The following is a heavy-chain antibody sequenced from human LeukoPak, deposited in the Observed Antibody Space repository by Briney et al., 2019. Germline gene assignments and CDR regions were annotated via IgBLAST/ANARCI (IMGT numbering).Heavy chain of an antibody. Sequence: GGSLRLSCAASGFTFSNYWMSWVRQAPGKGLEWVANIKQDGSEKYYVDSVKGRFTISRDNAENSLYLQMNSLRADDTAVYYCARSLGMAGYWGQGTLVTVSS. CDR1: GFTFSNYW. V-gene: IGHV3-7*01. J-gene: IGHJ4*02. CDR3: ARSLGMAGY. CDR2: IKQDGSEK. D-gene: IGHD7-27*01.